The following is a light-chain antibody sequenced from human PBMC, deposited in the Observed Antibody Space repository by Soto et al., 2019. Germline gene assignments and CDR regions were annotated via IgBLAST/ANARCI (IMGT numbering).Light chain of an antibody. Sequence: EIVLTQSPATLSLSPGERATLSCRASQSVSSYLAWYQQKPGQAPMLLIYDASNRATGIPARFSGSGSGTDFTLTISSLEPDGCAVYYCQQRSNWPLTFGGGTKVEIK. CDR2: DAS. J-gene: IGKJ4*01. CDR1: QSVSSY. V-gene: IGKV3-11*01. CDR3: QQRSNWPLT.